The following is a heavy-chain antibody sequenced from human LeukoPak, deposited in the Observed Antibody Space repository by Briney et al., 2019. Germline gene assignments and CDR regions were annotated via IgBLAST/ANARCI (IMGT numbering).Heavy chain of an antibody. CDR3: ARSDTFGGVMAFDAFDI. CDR1: GGSITNYY. J-gene: IGHJ3*02. D-gene: IGHD3-16*01. CDR2: IFYTGST. Sequence: SETLSLTCNVFGGSITNYYWSWVRQPPGRGLEWTGYIFYTGSTTYNPSLKSRVTISLDTSNKQFSLKLSSVTAADTAIYYCARSDTFGGVMAFDAFDIWGQGTMVTVSS. V-gene: IGHV4-59*01.